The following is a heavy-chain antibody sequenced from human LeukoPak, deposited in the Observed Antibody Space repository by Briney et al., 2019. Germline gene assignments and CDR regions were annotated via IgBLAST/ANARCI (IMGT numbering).Heavy chain of an antibody. J-gene: IGHJ4*02. V-gene: IGHV3-23*01. CDR1: GFTFSSYG. CDR2: ISGSGGST. CDR3: AKVASGSYYNWPFDY. D-gene: IGHD1-26*01. Sequence: PGGSLRLSCAASGFTFSSYGMHWVRQAPGKGLEWVSAISGSGGSTYYADSVKGRFTVSRDNSKNTLYLQMNSLRAEDTAVYYCAKVASGSYYNWPFDYWGQGTLVTVSS.